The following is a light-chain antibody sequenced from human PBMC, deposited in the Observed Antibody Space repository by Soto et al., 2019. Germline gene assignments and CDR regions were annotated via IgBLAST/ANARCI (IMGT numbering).Light chain of an antibody. J-gene: IGKJ1*01. V-gene: IGKV3-20*01. CDR3: QQYGSSPT. CDR1: EFVSTSY. Sequence: GESATLLCRAREFVSTSYLAWYQQKTGQAQRLIAYRASSRATGIPDRFSGSGSGTDFTITISRLEPEDLAVYDCQQYGSSPTFGQGTKVDIK. CDR2: RAS.